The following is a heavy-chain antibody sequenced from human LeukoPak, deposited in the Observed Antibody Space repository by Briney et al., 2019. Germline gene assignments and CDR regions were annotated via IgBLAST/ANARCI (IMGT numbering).Heavy chain of an antibody. CDR1: GDSVCSNSAA. CDR2: TYYRTKWYN. D-gene: IGHD3-16*02. Sequence: SQTLSLTCAISGDSVCSNSAAWNCNRQSPARGLEWVGRTYYRTKWYNDYAVSVKSRITINPDTSKNQFSLQLNSVAPEDTAVYYCARVQYDYVWGSYRKGNYYYYYGMDVWGQGTTVTVSS. CDR3: ARVQYDYVWGSYRKGNYYYYYGMDV. V-gene: IGHV6-1*01. J-gene: IGHJ6*01.